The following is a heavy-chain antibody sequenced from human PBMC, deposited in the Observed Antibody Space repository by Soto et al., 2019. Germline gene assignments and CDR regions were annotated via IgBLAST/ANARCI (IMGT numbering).Heavy chain of an antibody. J-gene: IGHJ6*02. D-gene: IGHD3-3*01. V-gene: IGHV1-18*01. CDR1: GYTFTSYG. Sequence: VASVKVSCKASGYTFTSYGISWVRQAPGQGLEWMGWISAYNGNTNYAQKLQGRVTMTTDTSTSTAYMELRSLRSDDTAVYYCASGIYDLWSGYYAYYYYGMDVWG. CDR2: ISAYNGNT. CDR3: ASGIYDLWSGYYAYYYYGMDV.